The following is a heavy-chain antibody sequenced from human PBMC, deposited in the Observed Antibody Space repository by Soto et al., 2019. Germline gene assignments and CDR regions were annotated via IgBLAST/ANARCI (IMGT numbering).Heavy chain of an antibody. J-gene: IGHJ4*02. CDR2: VHPDSGGT. V-gene: IGHV1-2*02. CDR3: ARGAQGFFPVSGIYFYFDH. Sequence: ASVKVSCKAPGDTFTSYYMHWVRQAPGQGLQWVGWVHPDSGGTNVAQAFQDRVTMTADTSITTAYMDLARLRPDDTAIFYCARGAQGFFPVSGIYFYFDHWGQGTPVTVSS. D-gene: IGHD3-22*01. CDR1: GDTFTSYY.